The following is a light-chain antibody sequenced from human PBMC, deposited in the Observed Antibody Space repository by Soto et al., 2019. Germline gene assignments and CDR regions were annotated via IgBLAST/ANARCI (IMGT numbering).Light chain of an antibody. CDR2: GLY. Sequence: EIVLTQSPVTLSLSPGQRATLSCRASQTISTDLAWYQQKPGQAPRLLIQGLYNTATGIPARFSGGGSGRDFTLTISSLEPEDSAVYYCQQCYTWPLTFGGGTKVEI. CDR3: QQCYTWPLT. J-gene: IGKJ4*01. V-gene: IGKV3-11*02. CDR1: QTISTD.